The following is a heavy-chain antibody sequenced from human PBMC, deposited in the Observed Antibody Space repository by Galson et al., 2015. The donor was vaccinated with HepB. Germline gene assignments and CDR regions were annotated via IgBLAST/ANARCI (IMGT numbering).Heavy chain of an antibody. CDR3: AREYSSFYYYYYMDV. Sequence: SLRLSCAASGFTFSSYGMHWVRQAPGKGLEWVAVISYDGSNKYYADSVKGRFTISRDNSKNTLYLQMNSLRAEDTAVYYCAREYSSFYYYYYMDVWGKGTTVTVSS. J-gene: IGHJ6*03. CDR1: GFTFSSYG. CDR2: ISYDGSNK. V-gene: IGHV3-30*03. D-gene: IGHD6-6*01.